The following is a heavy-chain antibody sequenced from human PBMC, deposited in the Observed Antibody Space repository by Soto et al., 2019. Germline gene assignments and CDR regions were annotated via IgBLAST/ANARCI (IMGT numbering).Heavy chain of an antibody. CDR2: IWYDGSNK. CDR1: GFTFSSYG. J-gene: IGHJ4*02. Sequence: QVQLVESGGGVVQPGRSLRLSCAASGFTFSSYGMHWVRQAPGKGLEWVAVIWYDGSNKYYADSVKGRFTISRDNSKNTLYLQMNSLRAEDTAVYYCARYGYYGSGSFWIGYWGQGTLVTVSS. D-gene: IGHD3-10*01. V-gene: IGHV3-33*01. CDR3: ARYGYYGSGSFWIGY.